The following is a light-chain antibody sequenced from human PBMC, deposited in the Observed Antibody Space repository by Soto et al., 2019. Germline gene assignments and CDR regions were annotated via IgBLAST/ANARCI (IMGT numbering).Light chain of an antibody. Sequence: EIVWTQSPGTLSLSPGERATLSCGASQSVTSNYLAWYQQKPGQAPRLLIFGASIRVKGIPDRFIGSGSGTDFTLTISRLEPEDFAVYYCQHYVTSLTTFGQGTKVDIK. CDR1: QSVTSNY. CDR2: GAS. V-gene: IGKV3-20*01. CDR3: QHYVTSLTT. J-gene: IGKJ1*01.